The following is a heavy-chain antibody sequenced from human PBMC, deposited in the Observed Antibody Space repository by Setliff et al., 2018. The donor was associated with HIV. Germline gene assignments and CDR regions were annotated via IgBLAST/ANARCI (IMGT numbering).Heavy chain of an antibody. V-gene: IGHV4-34*01. CDR2: INNSGST. Sequence: PGGSLRLSCTASGFTFGDYAMSWVRQPPGKGLEWIGEINNSGSTNYNPSLKSRVTISVDMSKKEFSLKLNSVTAADTAVYYCTRELIWFGEGAYDPWGQGTLVT. J-gene: IGHJ5*02. CDR3: TRELIWFGEGAYDP. CDR1: GFTFGDYA. D-gene: IGHD3-10*01.